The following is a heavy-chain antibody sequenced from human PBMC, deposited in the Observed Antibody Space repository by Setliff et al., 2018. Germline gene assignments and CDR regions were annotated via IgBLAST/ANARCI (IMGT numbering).Heavy chain of an antibody. CDR2: IRNKDNSYTT. Sequence: GGSLRLSCAASGFTVSSNYMSWLRQAPGEGLEWVGRIRNKDNSYTTEYAASVKGRFTISRDDSKNSLYLQMNGLKTEDTAVYYCAAAPAGSDVFDMWGQGTMVTVSS. CDR3: AAAPAGSDVFDM. J-gene: IGHJ3*02. V-gene: IGHV3-72*01. D-gene: IGHD6-13*01. CDR1: GFTVSSNY.